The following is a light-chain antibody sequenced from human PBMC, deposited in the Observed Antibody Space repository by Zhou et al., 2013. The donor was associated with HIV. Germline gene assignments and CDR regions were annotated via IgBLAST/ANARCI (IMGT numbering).Light chain of an antibody. J-gene: IGKJ2*01. CDR2: GAS. CDR1: QGISKW. V-gene: IGKV1-12*01. Sequence: DIQMTQSPSSVSASVGDRITITCRASQGISKWLAWYQQKPGKAPKLLIYGASSLQSGVPSRFRGSGSGTDFTLSITNLQSDDIATYYCQQHDRLPYTFGQGTKIEIK. CDR3: QQHDRLPYT.